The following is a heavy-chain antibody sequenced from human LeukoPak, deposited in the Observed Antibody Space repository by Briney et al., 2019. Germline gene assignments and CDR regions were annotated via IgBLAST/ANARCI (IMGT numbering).Heavy chain of an antibody. J-gene: IGHJ1*01. D-gene: IGHD2-21*02. CDR1: GFTFSSYG. CDR2: ISYGGSNK. Sequence: GGSLRLSCAASGFTFSSYGMHWVRQAPGKGLEWVAVISYGGSNKYYADSVKGRFTISRDNSKNTLYLQMNSLRAEDTAVYYCAKECRGGDCYAYFQHWGQGTLVTVSS. CDR3: AKECRGGDCYAYFQH. V-gene: IGHV3-30*18.